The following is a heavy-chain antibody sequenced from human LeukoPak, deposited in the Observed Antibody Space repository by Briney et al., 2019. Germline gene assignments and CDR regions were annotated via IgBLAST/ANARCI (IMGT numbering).Heavy chain of an antibody. CDR2: IYYSGST. D-gene: IGHD6-13*01. J-gene: IGHJ5*02. CDR1: GGSISSYY. V-gene: IGHV4-59*01. Sequence: SETLSLTCTVSGGSISSYYWSWIRQPPGKGLEWIGYIYYSGSTNYNPSLKSRVTISVDTSKNQFSLKLSSVTAADTAVYYCARSIAAASGNWFDPWGQGTLDTVSS. CDR3: ARSIAAASGNWFDP.